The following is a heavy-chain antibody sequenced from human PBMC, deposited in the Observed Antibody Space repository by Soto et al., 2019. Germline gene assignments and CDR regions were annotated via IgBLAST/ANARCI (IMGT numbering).Heavy chain of an antibody. J-gene: IGHJ5*02. D-gene: IGHD1-26*01. CDR2: IYATGTT. CDR3: VRDGAKTLRDWFDP. Sequence: ASETLSLTCADSGYPISSSTSWGWIRQPPGKGLEWMGRIYATGTTDYNPSLKSRVMMSVDTSKKQFSLKLRSVTAADTAVYYCVRDGAKTLRDWFDPSGQGISVTVSA. V-gene: IGHV4-28*03. CDR1: GYPISSSTS.